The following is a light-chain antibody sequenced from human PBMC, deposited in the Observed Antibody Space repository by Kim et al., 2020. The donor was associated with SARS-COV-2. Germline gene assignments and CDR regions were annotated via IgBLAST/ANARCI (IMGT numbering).Light chain of an antibody. CDR2: GAS. CDR1: QSVSSNY. CDR3: QQYGSSPRT. J-gene: IGKJ1*01. V-gene: IGKV3-20*01. Sequence: EIVLTQSPGTLSLSPGERATLSCRASQSVSSNYLAGYKQKPGQAPRLLIYGASSRATGIPDRFSGSGYGTDFTLTISRLEPEDFAVYSSQQYGSSPRTFGQGTKVDIK.